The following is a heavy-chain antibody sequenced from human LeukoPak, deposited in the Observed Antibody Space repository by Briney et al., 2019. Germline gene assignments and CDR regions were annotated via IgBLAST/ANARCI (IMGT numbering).Heavy chain of an antibody. D-gene: IGHD3-22*01. J-gene: IGHJ4*02. CDR2: INWNGGST. V-gene: IGHV3-20*04. Sequence: RPGGSLRLSCAASGFTFDDYGMSWVRQAPGKGLEWVSGINWNGGSTGYADSVKGRFTISRDNAKNSLYLQVNSLRAEDTALYYCARVGVLGAPFYYYDSSGYPYYFDYWGQGTLVTVSS. CDR3: ARVGVLGAPFYYYDSSGYPYYFDY. CDR1: GFTFDDYG.